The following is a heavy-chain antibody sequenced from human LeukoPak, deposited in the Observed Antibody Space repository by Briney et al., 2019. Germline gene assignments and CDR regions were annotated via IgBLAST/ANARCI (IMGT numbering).Heavy chain of an antibody. Sequence: GASVKVSCKASGYTFTSYDINWVRQAPGQGLEWMGWMNPNSGGTNYAQKFQGRVTMTRDTSISTAYMELSRLRSDDTAVYYCARESYSITVKYYFDYWGQGTLVTVSS. CDR2: MNPNSGGT. CDR3: ARESYSITVKYYFDY. V-gene: IGHV1-2*02. D-gene: IGHD3-3*01. J-gene: IGHJ4*02. CDR1: GYTFTSYD.